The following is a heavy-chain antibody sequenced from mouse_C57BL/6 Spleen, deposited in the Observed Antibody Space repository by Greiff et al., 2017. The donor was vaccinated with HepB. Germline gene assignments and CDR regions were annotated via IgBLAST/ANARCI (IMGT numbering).Heavy chain of an antibody. CDR2: ISSGGSYT. J-gene: IGHJ2*01. V-gene: IGHV5-6*01. Sequence: EVQLVESGGDLVKPGGSLKLSCAASGFTFSSYGMSWVRQTPDKRLEWVATISSGGSYTYYPDSVKGRFTISRDNAKNTLYLQMSSLKSEDTAMYYCARDTTVVDDYFDYWGQGTTLTVSS. D-gene: IGHD1-1*01. CDR3: ARDTTVVDDYFDY. CDR1: GFTFSSYG.